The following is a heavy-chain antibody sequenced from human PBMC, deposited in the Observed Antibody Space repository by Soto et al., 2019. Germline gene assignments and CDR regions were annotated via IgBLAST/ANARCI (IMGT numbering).Heavy chain of an antibody. J-gene: IGHJ4*02. CDR3: ARGGTPIDN. CDR2: ISAYNGNT. V-gene: IGHV1-18*01. Sequence: QVQLVQSGAEVKKPGASVKVSCKTSGYTFTNFGLSWVRQAPGQGLEWMGWISAYNGNTNYAQNFQGRVTMTTDTSTSTAYMDLRIMKSDATAVYCCARGGTPIDNWGQGALVTVSS. D-gene: IGHD3-16*01. CDR1: GYTFTNFG.